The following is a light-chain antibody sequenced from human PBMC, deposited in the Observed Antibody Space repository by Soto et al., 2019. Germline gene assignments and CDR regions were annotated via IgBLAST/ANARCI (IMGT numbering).Light chain of an antibody. J-gene: IGKJ5*01. V-gene: IGKV3-20*01. CDR2: DAS. Sequence: EVVMTQSPASLSASPGERVTFSCRASQNIRSSLAWYQQRPGQAPRLLIYDASTRATGIPPRFSGGGSGTDFTLTISRLEPEDFAVYYCQQYGSSPYTFGLGTRLEIK. CDR3: QQYGSSPYT. CDR1: QNIRSS.